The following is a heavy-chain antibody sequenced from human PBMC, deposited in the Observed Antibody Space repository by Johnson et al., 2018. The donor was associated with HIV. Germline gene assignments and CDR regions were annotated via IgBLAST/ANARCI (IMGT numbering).Heavy chain of an antibody. J-gene: IGHJ3*02. CDR3: AKGGVLGYCTGVLFPHAFDI. CDR1: GFTFSSYG. CDR2: SWYDASNK. V-gene: IGHV3-33*06. D-gene: IGHD2-8*02. Sequence: QVQLVESGGGVVQPGRSLRLSCAASGFTFSSYGMHWVRQAPGKGLEWVAVSWYDASNKYYADSVKGRFTISRDNSKNTLYLQMNSLRAEDTAVYYCAKGGVLGYCTGVLFPHAFDIWGQGTMVTFSS.